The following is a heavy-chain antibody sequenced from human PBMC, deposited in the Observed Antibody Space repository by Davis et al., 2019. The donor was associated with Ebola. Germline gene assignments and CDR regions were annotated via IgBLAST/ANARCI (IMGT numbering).Heavy chain of an antibody. V-gene: IGHV3-23*01. J-gene: IGHJ5*02. Sequence: GGSLRLSCVASGFTFSSYVMGWVRQAPGKGLEWVSRIGGSGHSAEYGDAVRGRFTTSRDNSENTLYLQMISLRAEDTATYYCARDEQQLTYNWFDPWGQGTLVTVSS. CDR2: IGGSGHSA. D-gene: IGHD6-13*01. CDR3: ARDEQQLTYNWFDP. CDR1: GFTFSSYV.